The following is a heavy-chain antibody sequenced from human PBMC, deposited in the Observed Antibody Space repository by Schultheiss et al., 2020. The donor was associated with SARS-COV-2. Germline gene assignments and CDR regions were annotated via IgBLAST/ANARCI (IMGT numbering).Heavy chain of an antibody. CDR2: IYYSGST. V-gene: IGHV4-59*10. CDR1: GGSFSGYY. CDR3: ARALPYDAFDI. J-gene: IGHJ3*02. Sequence: SQTLSLTCAVYGGSFSGYYWGWIRQPAGKGLEWIGSIYYSGSTNYNPSLKSRVTISVDTSKNQFSLKLSSVTAADTAVYYCARALPYDAFDIWGQGTMVTVSS. D-gene: IGHD5/OR15-5a*01.